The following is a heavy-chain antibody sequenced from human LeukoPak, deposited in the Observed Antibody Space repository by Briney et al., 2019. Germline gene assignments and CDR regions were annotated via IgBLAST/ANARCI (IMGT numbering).Heavy chain of an antibody. CDR1: GFTFSSYA. J-gene: IGHJ6*02. V-gene: IGHV3-23*01. Sequence: PGGSLRLSCAASGFTFSSYAMSWVRQAPGKGPEWVSSIGSTGSTTYYADSVKGRFTISRDNSKNTLYLQMNSLRAEDTAVYYCAKDSRITMVRGVSEDYGMDVWGQGTTVTVSS. CDR2: IGSTGSTT. D-gene: IGHD3-10*01. CDR3: AKDSRITMVRGVSEDYGMDV.